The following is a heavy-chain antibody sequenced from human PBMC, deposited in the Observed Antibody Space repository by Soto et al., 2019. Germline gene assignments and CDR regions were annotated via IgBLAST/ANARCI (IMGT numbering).Heavy chain of an antibody. J-gene: IGHJ4*02. CDR1: GXIFSESA. Sequence: GSLRLSCSASGXIFSESAIYWVRQVPGKGLEAISDVSTSGRSTYYADSVKDRFTISRDNSNNTLFLQMGSLRTEDTAIYYCVKQAHGLDGVAFDYWGQGTQATVSS. V-gene: IGHV3-64D*06. CDR3: VKQAHGLDGVAFDY. CDR2: VSTSGRST. D-gene: IGHD2-15*01.